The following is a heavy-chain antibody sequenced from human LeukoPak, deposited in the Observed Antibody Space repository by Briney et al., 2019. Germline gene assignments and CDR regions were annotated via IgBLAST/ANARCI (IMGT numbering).Heavy chain of an antibody. V-gene: IGHV3-9*03. D-gene: IGHD4-17*01. CDR2: ISWNSGSI. Sequence: PGGSLRLSCAASGFTFDDYAMHWVRQAPGKGLEWVSGISWNSGSIGYADSVKGRFTISRDNAKNSLYLQMNSLRAEDMALYYCAKSFYGDYFAFDYWGQGTLVTVSS. J-gene: IGHJ4*02. CDR1: GFTFDDYA. CDR3: AKSFYGDYFAFDY.